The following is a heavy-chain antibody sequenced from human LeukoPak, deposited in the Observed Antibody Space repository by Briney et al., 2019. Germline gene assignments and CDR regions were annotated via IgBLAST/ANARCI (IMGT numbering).Heavy chain of an antibody. CDR1: GSTFTGYY. J-gene: IGHJ5*02. D-gene: IGHD6-6*01. V-gene: IGHV1-2*02. CDR3: ARWYSSSSGNWFDP. CDR2: INPNSGGT. Sequence: ASVEVSCKASGSTFTGYYMHWVRQAPGQGLEWMGWINPNSGGTNYAQKFQGRVTMTRDTSISTAYMELSRLRSDDTAVYYCARWYSSSSGNWFDPWGQGTLVTVSS.